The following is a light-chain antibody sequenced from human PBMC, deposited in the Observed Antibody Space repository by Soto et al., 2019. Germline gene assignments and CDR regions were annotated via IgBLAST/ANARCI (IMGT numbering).Light chain of an antibody. CDR1: SSDVGAYDY. J-gene: IGLJ2*01. CDR2: GVY. V-gene: IGLV2-14*03. Sequence: QSALTQPASVSGSPGQSIAISFTGTSSDVGAYDYVSWYQQHPGKAPKVIISGVYNRPSGVSNRFSGSKSGNTASLTISGLQAEDESDYYCGSYTTSGSVRFGGGTKRTV. CDR3: GSYTTSGSVR.